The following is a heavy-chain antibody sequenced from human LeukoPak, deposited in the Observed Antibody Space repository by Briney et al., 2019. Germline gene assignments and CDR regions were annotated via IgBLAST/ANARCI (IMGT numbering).Heavy chain of an antibody. V-gene: IGHV3-23*01. CDR1: GFTFSSYA. Sequence: GGSLRLSCAASGFTFSSYAMSWVRQAPGKGLEWVSAISGSGGSTYYADSVKGRFTISRDNSKSTLYLQMNSLRAEDTAVYYCAKDLHPNYYDSSGYLFIDYRGQGTLVTVSS. J-gene: IGHJ4*02. D-gene: IGHD3-22*01. CDR3: AKDLHPNYYDSSGYLFIDY. CDR2: ISGSGGST.